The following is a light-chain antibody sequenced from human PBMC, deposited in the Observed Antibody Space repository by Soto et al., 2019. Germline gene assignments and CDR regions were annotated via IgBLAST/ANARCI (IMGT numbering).Light chain of an antibody. CDR2: AAS. CDR3: QQSYSGLPMYT. J-gene: IGKJ2*01. Sequence: DIQMTQSPSSLSASVGDRVTISCRASQNIAYFLNWYQQQAGKAPKLLIYAASRLQSGVPSRFSGSGSGTDFTLTISSLQPEDFATYYCQQSYSGLPMYTFGQGTKLEI. V-gene: IGKV1-39*01. CDR1: QNIAYF.